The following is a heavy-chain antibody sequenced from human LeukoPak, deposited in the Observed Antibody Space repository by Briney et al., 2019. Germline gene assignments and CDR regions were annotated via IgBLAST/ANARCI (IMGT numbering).Heavy chain of an antibody. Sequence: GGSLRLSCAASGFTFISYWMHWVRQAPGKGLVCLSRINADGSSTSYADSVKGRFTISRDSAKNTLYLQMNSLRAEDTAVYYCARDGPICSSANCLFDYWGQGTLVTVSS. CDR3: ARDGPICSSANCLFDY. CDR1: GFTFISYW. J-gene: IGHJ4*02. CDR2: INADGSST. D-gene: IGHD2-2*01. V-gene: IGHV3-74*01.